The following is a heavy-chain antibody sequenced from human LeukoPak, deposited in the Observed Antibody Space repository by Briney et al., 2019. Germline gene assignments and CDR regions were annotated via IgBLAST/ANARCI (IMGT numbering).Heavy chain of an antibody. CDR1: GYTFTSNY. Sequence: ASVKVSCKASGYTFTSNYIHWVRQAPGRGLEWMGMIYPRDGSTSYAQKFQGRVTVTRDTSTSTVHMELSGLRSEDTVVYYCARDQEGFDYWGQGTLVTVSS. CDR2: IYPRDGST. J-gene: IGHJ4*02. CDR3: ARDQEGFDY. V-gene: IGHV1-46*01.